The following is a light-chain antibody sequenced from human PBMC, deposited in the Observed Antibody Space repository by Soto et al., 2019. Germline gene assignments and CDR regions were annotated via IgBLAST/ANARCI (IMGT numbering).Light chain of an antibody. Sequence: EIVLTQSPGTLSLSRVERATLSFRASQSVSNNYLAWYQQKPGQAPRLLIYGASNRATGIPDRFSGSGSGTDFTLTISRLEPQDSAIYYCQQYVISVTFGQGTRLEIK. CDR3: QQYVISVT. CDR1: QSVSNNY. V-gene: IGKV3-20*01. CDR2: GAS. J-gene: IGKJ5*01.